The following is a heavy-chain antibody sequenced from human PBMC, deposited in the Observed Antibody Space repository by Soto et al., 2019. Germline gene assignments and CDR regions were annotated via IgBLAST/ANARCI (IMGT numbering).Heavy chain of an antibody. J-gene: IGHJ4*02. CDR2: IYYSGST. Sequence: KSSETLSLTCTVSGGSISSYYWSWIRQPPGKGLEWIGYIYYSGSTNYNPSLKSRVTISVDTSKNQFSLKLSSVTAADTAVYYCARESDYYDSSGSYFDYWGQGTLVTVSS. V-gene: IGHV4-59*01. D-gene: IGHD3-22*01. CDR3: ARESDYYDSSGSYFDY. CDR1: GGSISSYY.